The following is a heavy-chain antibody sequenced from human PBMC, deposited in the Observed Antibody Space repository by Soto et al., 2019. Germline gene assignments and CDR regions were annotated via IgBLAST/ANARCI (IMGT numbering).Heavy chain of an antibody. Sequence: QVQLVQSGAEVKKPGSSVKVSCTASGGSLSNFGISWVRQAPGQGLEWMGAIIPVFGTPNYAQKFRDRVTINAEESTTTVYMEVRSLTSEDTAVYYCARGDATKIVVTTYYAMDVWGPGTTVTVSS. D-gene: IGHD3-22*01. CDR1: GGSLSNFG. CDR3: ARGDATKIVVTTYYAMDV. V-gene: IGHV1-69*12. J-gene: IGHJ6*02. CDR2: IIPVFGTP.